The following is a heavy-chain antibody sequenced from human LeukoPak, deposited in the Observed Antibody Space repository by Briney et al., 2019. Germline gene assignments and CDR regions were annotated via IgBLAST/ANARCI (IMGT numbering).Heavy chain of an antibody. CDR1: GGTFSSYA. Sequence: SVKVSCKASGGTFSSYAISWVRQAPGQGLEWMGGIIPIFGTANYALKFQGRVTITTDESTSTAYMELSSLRSEDTAVYYCARDHNYGHYMDVWGKGTTVTVSS. V-gene: IGHV1-69*05. CDR2: IIPIFGTA. J-gene: IGHJ6*03. CDR3: ARDHNYGHYMDV. D-gene: IGHD4-17*01.